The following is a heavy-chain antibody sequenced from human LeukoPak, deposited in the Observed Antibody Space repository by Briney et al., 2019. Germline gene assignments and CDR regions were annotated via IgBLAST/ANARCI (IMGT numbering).Heavy chain of an antibody. Sequence: GGSLRLSCAASGFTFSSYEMNWVRQAPGKGLEWVSVIYSGGSTYYADSVKGRFTISRDNSKNMLYLQMNSLRAEDTAVYYCARGSAYSHWGQGTLVTVSS. D-gene: IGHD3-22*01. CDR3: ARGSAYSH. J-gene: IGHJ4*02. V-gene: IGHV3-66*02. CDR2: IYSGGST. CDR1: GFTFSSYE.